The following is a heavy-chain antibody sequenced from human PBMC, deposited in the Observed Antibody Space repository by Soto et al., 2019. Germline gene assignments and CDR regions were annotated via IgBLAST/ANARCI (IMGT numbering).Heavy chain of an antibody. V-gene: IGHV4-30-2*01. CDR1: GGSISSGGYS. Sequence: SETLSLTSAVSGGSISSGGYSWSWIRQPPGKGLEWIGYIYRSGSTYYNPSLKSRVTISVDRSKNQFSLKLSSVTAADTAVYYCARGPETGTFDYWGQGTLVTVSS. D-gene: IGHD1-1*01. J-gene: IGHJ4*02. CDR3: ARGPETGTFDY. CDR2: IYRSGST.